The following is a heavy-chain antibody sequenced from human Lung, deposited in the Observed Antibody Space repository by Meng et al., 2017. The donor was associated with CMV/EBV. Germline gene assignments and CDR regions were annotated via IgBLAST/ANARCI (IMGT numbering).Heavy chain of an antibody. CDR2: INHSGST. J-gene: IGHJ5*02. Sequence: SETLSLXCAVYGGSFSGYYWSWIRQPPGKGLEWIGEINHSGSTNYNPSLKSRVTISVDTSKNQFSLKLSSVTAADTAVYYCARVENYDFWSGYYTGGWFDPWGQGTLVXVSS. CDR3: ARVENYDFWSGYYTGGWFDP. CDR1: GGSFSGYY. D-gene: IGHD3-3*01. V-gene: IGHV4-34*01.